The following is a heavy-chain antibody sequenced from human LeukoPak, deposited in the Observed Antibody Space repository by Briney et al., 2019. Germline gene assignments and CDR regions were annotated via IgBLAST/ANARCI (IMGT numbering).Heavy chain of an antibody. CDR3: ARECVMDIVVVPAGKYNWFDP. J-gene: IGHJ5*02. Sequence: SETLSLTCSVSGDSISIGGYRWSWIRQSPGKGLEWIGYIYYIGTAYYNPSLRSRVALSADTSKNQFSLKLNSVTVADSAVYYCARECVMDIVVVPAGKYNWFDPWGQGTLVTVSS. CDR1: GDSISIGGYR. D-gene: IGHD2-2*03. V-gene: IGHV4-30-4*01. CDR2: IYYIGTA.